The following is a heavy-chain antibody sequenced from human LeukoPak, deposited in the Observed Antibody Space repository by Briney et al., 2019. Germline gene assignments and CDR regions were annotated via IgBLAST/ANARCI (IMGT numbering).Heavy chain of an antibody. Sequence: HPGGSLRLSCTASGFTFGDYAMSWVRQAPGKGLEWVGFIRSKAYGGTTEYAASVKGIFTISRDDSKSIAYLQMTSLKTEDTAVYYCTRAKGYDFWSGYSNAFDIWGQGTMVTVSS. D-gene: IGHD3-3*01. CDR1: GFTFGDYA. J-gene: IGHJ3*02. CDR3: TRAKGYDFWSGYSNAFDI. V-gene: IGHV3-49*04. CDR2: IRSKAYGGTT.